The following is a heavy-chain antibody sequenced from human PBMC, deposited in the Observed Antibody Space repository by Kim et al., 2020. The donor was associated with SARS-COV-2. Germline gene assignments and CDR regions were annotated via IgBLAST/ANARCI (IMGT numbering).Heavy chain of an antibody. Sequence: GGSLRLSCEASGFTFSNYWMNWVRQGPGKGLVWVSRINSDGGDTHYADYVKGRFTISRDNAENTLHLQLNSLGVEDTAIYYCARGTFQQGCDPWGQGTLVTVSS. V-gene: IGHV3-74*01. CDR2: INSDGGDT. CDR3: ARGTFQQGCDP. J-gene: IGHJ5*02. CDR1: GFTFSNYW.